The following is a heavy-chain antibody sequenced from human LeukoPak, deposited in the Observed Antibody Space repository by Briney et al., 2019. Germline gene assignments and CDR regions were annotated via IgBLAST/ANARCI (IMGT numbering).Heavy chain of an antibody. D-gene: IGHD2-15*01. V-gene: IGHV4-59*01. Sequence: SETLSLTCTVSGGSISGYYWSWIRKPPGKGLEWIGNISYSGSTNYNPSLKSRATMSVDTSKNQFSLRLRSVTAADTAIYFCARTAGGYSHYYFDYWGQGTLVTVSS. CDR2: ISYSGST. CDR1: GGSISGYY. J-gene: IGHJ4*02. CDR3: ARTAGGYSHYYFDY.